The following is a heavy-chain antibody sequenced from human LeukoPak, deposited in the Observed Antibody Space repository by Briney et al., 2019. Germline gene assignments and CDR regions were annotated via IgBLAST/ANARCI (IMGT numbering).Heavy chain of an antibody. V-gene: IGHV3-23*01. CDR1: GFTFTNHG. CDR3: ATDLTGYDY. CDR2: ISGSGGST. D-gene: IGHD3-9*01. Sequence: GGSLRLSCAASGFTFTNHGMTWVRQAPGKGLEWVSAISGSGGSTYYADSVKGRFTISRDNSKNTLYLQMNSLRAEDTAVYYCATDLTGYDYWGQGTLVTVSS. J-gene: IGHJ4*02.